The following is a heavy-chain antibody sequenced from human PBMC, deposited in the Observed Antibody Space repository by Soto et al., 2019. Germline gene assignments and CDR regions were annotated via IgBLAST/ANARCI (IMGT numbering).Heavy chain of an antibody. D-gene: IGHD4-17*01. J-gene: IGHJ4*02. V-gene: IGHV4-34*01. Sequence: LSLTCAVYGGSFSGYYWSWIRQPPGKGLEWIGEINHSGSTNYNPSLKSRVTISVDTSKNQFSLKLSSVTAADTAVYYCARGLPTTPVYFFDYWGQGTLVTVSS. CDR3: ARGLPTTPVYFFDY. CDR2: INHSGST. CDR1: GGSFSGYY.